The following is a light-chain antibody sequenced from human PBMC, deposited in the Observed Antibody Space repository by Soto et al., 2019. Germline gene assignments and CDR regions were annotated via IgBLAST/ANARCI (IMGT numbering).Light chain of an antibody. Sequence: QSALTQPASVSGSPGQSVTISCTVTSSDIGAYKYVSWYQHHPGKSPRLMIYEVSNRPSGVSNRFSASKSGNTASLTISGLQAEDEADYYCCSYRSTSTLVFGGGTKLTVL. V-gene: IGLV2-14*01. CDR2: EVS. CDR1: SSDIGAYKY. CDR3: CSYRSTSTLV. J-gene: IGLJ2*01.